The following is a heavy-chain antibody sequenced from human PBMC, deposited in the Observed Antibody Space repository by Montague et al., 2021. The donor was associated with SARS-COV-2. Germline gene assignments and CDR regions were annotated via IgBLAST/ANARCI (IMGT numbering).Heavy chain of an antibody. CDR3: ARSGITLTGLDAFDI. V-gene: IGHV6-1*01. J-gene: IGHJ3*02. D-gene: IGHD3-9*01. Sequence: DYAASVKRRLVITPDTSKNQVSLQLNSVIPEDTAVYFCARSGITLTGLDAFDIWGQGTMVTVYS.